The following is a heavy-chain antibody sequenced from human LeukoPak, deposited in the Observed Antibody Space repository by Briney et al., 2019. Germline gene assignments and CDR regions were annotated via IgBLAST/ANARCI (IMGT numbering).Heavy chain of an antibody. V-gene: IGHV3-64*02. CDR1: GFTFITYA. CDR2: ISNNGEDT. J-gene: IGHJ4*02. CDR3: VRGGGVVAGTYDY. D-gene: IGHD6-19*01. Sequence: TGGSLRLSCVASGFTFITYAFHWVRQAPGKGLEYDSAISNNGEDTYYADSVKGRFTISRDNSKNTLYLQMGSLRAGDMAVYYCVRGGGVVAGTYDYWGQGTLVTVSS.